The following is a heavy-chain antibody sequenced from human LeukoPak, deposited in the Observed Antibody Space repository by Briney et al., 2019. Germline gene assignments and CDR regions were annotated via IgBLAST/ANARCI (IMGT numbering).Heavy chain of an antibody. Sequence: GGSLRLSCTASGFTFGDYAMSWFRQAPGKGLEWVGFIRSKAYGGTTEYAASVKGRFTISRDDSKSIAYLQMNSLKTEDTAVYYCTRDPSGLWFGELLYYFDYWGQGTLVTVSS. D-gene: IGHD3-10*01. CDR3: TRDPSGLWFGELLYYFDY. CDR2: IRSKAYGGTT. CDR1: GFTFGDYA. V-gene: IGHV3-49*03. J-gene: IGHJ4*02.